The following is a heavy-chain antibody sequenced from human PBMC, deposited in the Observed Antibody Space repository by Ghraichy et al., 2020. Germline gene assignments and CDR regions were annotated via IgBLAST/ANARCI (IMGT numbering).Heavy chain of an antibody. CDR3: ARGSTDGYRKLLKF. CDR1: GFSLRTSEMS. V-gene: IGHV2-70*17. CDR2: IDWDDDK. D-gene: IGHD5-24*01. J-gene: IGHJ4*02. Sequence: SGPTLVKPTQTLTLTCTFSGFSLRTSEMSVSWIRQPPGKALEWLARIDWDDDKFYNTSLKTRLAISKDASKNQVVLTLTNVDPMDTGTYFCARGSTDGYRKLLKFWGQGTLVSVSS.